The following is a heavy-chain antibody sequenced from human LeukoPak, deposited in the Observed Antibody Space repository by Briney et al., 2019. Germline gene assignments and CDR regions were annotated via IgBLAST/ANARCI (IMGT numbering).Heavy chain of an antibody. Sequence: GASVKVSCKASGGTFSSYAISWVRQAPGQGLEWMGGIIPIFGTANYAQKFQGRVTITADKSTSTAYMELSSLRSEDTAVYYCAISDGLDGDYALSYSYMDVWGKGTTVTVSS. CDR1: GGTFSSYA. J-gene: IGHJ6*03. CDR2: IIPIFGTA. CDR3: AISDGLDGDYALSYSYMDV. V-gene: IGHV1-69*06. D-gene: IGHD4-17*01.